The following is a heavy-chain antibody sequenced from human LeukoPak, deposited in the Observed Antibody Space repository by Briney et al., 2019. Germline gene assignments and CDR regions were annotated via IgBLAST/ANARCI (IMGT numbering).Heavy chain of an antibody. CDR3: ARISIHDAFDI. D-gene: IGHD2-15*01. CDR1: GFTFTSHA. CDR2: ISGSGATT. Sequence: PGGSLRLSCAASGFTFTSHAMSWVRQAPGKGLEWVSVISGSGATTYYADSVKGRFTISRDNAKNSLYLQMNSLRAEDTAVYYCARISIHDAFDIWGQGTMVTVSS. V-gene: IGHV3-23*01. J-gene: IGHJ3*02.